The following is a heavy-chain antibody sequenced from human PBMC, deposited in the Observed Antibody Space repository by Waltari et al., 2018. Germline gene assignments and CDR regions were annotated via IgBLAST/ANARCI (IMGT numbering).Heavy chain of an antibody. Sequence: EVQLLESGGGLVQPGGSLRLSCAASGFTFSSYAMSWVRQAPGKGREWVSAISGSGGSTYYGDSVKGRFTISRDNSKNTLYLQMNSLRAEDTAVYYCAKDSSGWYYFDYWGQGTLVTVSS. D-gene: IGHD6-19*01. V-gene: IGHV3-23*01. J-gene: IGHJ4*02. CDR3: AKDSSGWYYFDY. CDR1: GFTFSSYA. CDR2: ISGSGGST.